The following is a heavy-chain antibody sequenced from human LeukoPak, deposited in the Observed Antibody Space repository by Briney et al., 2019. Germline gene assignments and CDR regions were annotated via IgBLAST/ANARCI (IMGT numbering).Heavy chain of an antibody. D-gene: IGHD1-26*01. V-gene: IGHV3-23*01. CDR2: ISGSGAST. CDR3: AKDVGRWESLHFFDY. Sequence: GGSLRLSCLTSGFTLSTNAVSWVRQAPGKGLEWISGISGSGASTYYADSVKGRFTISRDDSRNTLYLQMNSLRGDDTAVYYCAKDVGRWESLHFFDYWGQGTLVTVSS. CDR1: GFTLSTNA. J-gene: IGHJ4*02.